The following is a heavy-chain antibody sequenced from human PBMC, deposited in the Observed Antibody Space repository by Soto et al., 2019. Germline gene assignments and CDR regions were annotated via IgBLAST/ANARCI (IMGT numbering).Heavy chain of an antibody. J-gene: IGHJ4*02. CDR3: ARDQGGYGIFDD. CDR1: GYTFTSSG. CDR2: CSGHNGVT. Sequence: QVQLVQSGPEVKKPEASVKVSCKTSGYTFTSSGIIWVRQAPGQGPEWMGWCSGHNGVTNIARNLQARVTLTIDSSTTTAYMEVRSLSFADTAIYYCARDQGGYGIFDDWGQGTLVTVSS. D-gene: IGHD5-12*01. V-gene: IGHV1-18*04.